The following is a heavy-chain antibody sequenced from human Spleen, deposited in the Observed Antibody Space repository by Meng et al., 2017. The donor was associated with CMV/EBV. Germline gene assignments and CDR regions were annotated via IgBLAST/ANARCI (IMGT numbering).Heavy chain of an antibody. CDR2: IYSGGST. CDR3: ARDQRNYDSSGDYGMDV. J-gene: IGHJ6*02. CDR1: GFSVNSNY. Sequence: GESLKISCAASGFSVNSNYMSWVRQAPGKGLEWVSVIYSGGSTYYADSVKGRLTVSRDNAKNSLYLLMTSLGVEDTAVYYCARDQRNYDSSGDYGMDVWGQGTTVTVSS. D-gene: IGHD3-22*01. V-gene: IGHV3-66*01.